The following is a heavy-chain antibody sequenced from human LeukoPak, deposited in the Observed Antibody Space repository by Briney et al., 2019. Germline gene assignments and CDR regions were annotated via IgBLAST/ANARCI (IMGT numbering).Heavy chain of an antibody. CDR3: ARRLHYFDY. CDR2: LRYSGTT. Sequence: SETLSLTCTVSGGSISSTYDHWEWIRQPPGKGLEWMGSLRYSGTTYYNPSLKGRVTIFVDTSNNQFSLRLRSVTAADTAVYYCARRLHYFDYWGQGSLVTVSS. V-gene: IGHV4-39*01. J-gene: IGHJ4*02. CDR1: GGSISSTYDH. D-gene: IGHD2-21*02.